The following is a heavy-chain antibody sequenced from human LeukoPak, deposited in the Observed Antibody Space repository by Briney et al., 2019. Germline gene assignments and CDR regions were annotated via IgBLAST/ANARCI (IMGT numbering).Heavy chain of an antibody. CDR1: GFTFSSFW. CDR3: ARGGVDY. J-gene: IGHJ4*02. CDR2: INSYGSTT. Sequence: PGGSLRLSCGASGFTFSSFWMHWVRQAPGKGLVWVSRINSYGSTTTYADSVKGRFTISRDNAKNTLYLQMNSLRAEDTAVYYCARGGVDYWGQGTLVTVSS. V-gene: IGHV3-74*01. D-gene: IGHD3-10*01.